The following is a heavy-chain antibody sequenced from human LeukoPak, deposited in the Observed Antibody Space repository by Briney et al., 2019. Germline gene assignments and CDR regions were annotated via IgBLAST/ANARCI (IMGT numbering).Heavy chain of an antibody. Sequence: ASVKVSCKASGGTFSSYAICWVRQAPGQGLEWMGRIIPIFGTANYAQKFQGRVTITTDESTSTAYMELSSLRSEDTAVYYCARGQDWAAAGTGYYFDYWGQGTLVTVSS. D-gene: IGHD6-13*01. CDR1: GGTFSSYA. V-gene: IGHV1-69*05. CDR3: ARGQDWAAAGTGYYFDY. CDR2: IIPIFGTA. J-gene: IGHJ4*02.